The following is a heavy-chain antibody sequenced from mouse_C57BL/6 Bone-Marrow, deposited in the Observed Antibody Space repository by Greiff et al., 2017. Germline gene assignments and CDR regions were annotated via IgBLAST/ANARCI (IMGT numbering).Heavy chain of an antibody. D-gene: IGHD2-3*01. CDR3: ASDGYCSYCFDY. V-gene: IGHV1-54*01. Sequence: QVQLQQSGAELVRPGTSVKVSCKASGYAFTNYLIEWVKQRPGQGLEWIGVINPGSGGTNYNEKFKGKATLTADKASSTAYMQLSSLTSEDAAVYYCASDGYCSYCFDYWGQGTTLTVSS. CDR1: GYAFTNYL. CDR2: INPGSGGT. J-gene: IGHJ2*01.